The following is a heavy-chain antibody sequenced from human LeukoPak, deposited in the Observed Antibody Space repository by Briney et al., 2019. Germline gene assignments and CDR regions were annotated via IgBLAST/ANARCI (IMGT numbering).Heavy chain of an antibody. CDR2: IYSGGST. D-gene: IGHD2-2*01. J-gene: IGHJ5*02. Sequence: PRGSLRLSCAASGFTFSSYSMSWVRQAPGKGLEWVSLIYSGGSTYYADSVKGRFTISRDNSQNTLYLQMNSLRSEDTAVYYCARDYCSSTNCYWIDHWGQGTLVTVSS. CDR3: ARDYCSSTNCYWIDH. CDR1: GFTFSSYS. V-gene: IGHV3-66*01.